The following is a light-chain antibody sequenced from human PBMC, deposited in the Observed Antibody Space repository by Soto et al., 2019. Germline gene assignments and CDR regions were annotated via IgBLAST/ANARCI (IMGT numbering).Light chain of an antibody. CDR2: RNN. CDR1: SSNIGSNY. V-gene: IGLV1-47*01. CDR3: AAWDDSLSGRVV. J-gene: IGLJ2*01. Sequence: QAVLTQPPSASGNPGQRVTISCSGSSSNIGSNYVYWYQQLPGTAPKLLIYRNNQRPSGVPDRFSGSKSGTSASLAISGLRSEDEADYYCAAWDDSLSGRVVFGGGTKVTVL.